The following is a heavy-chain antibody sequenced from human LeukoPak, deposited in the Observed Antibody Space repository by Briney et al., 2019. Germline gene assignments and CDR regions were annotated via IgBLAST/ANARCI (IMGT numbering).Heavy chain of an antibody. J-gene: IGHJ1*01. V-gene: IGHV4-34*01. CDR1: GGSFSGYY. D-gene: IGHD6-13*01. CDR3: ASRVGIAAAGTWHFQH. Sequence: SETLSLTCAVYGGSFSGYYWSWIRQPPGKGLEWIGEINHSGSTNYNPPLKSRVTISVDTSKNQFSLKLSSVTAADTAVYYCASRVGIAAAGTWHFQHWGQGTLVTVSS. CDR2: INHSGST.